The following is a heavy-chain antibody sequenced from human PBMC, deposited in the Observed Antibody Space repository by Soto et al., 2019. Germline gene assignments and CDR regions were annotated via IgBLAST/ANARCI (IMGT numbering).Heavy chain of an antibody. CDR1: GFTFCNYA. Sequence: GGSLRLSCAASGFTFCNYAVSWVRQAPGQGLEWVSVMSGNGAGTWYADSVKGRFTISRDNSKNTLYLQMNSLRAEDTAVYYCAKSRYCSSGSCYRYDYWGQGTLVTVSS. CDR3: AKSRYCSSGSCYRYDY. D-gene: IGHD2-15*01. CDR2: MSGNGAGT. J-gene: IGHJ4*02. V-gene: IGHV3-23*01.